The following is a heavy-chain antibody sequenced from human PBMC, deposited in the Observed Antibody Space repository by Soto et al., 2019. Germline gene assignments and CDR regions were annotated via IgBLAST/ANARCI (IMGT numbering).Heavy chain of an antibody. V-gene: IGHV3-30-3*01. J-gene: IGHJ4*02. CDR1: GFTFSSYA. D-gene: IGHD5-12*01. CDR3: ARDSGGYGGGD. CDR2: ISYDGSNK. Sequence: QVQLVESGGGVVQPGRSLRLSCAASGFTFSSYAMHWVRQAPGKGLEWVAVISYDGSNKYYADSVKGRFTISRDNSKNTLYLQMNSLRAEDTAVYYCARDSGGYGGGDWCQGTLVTVSS.